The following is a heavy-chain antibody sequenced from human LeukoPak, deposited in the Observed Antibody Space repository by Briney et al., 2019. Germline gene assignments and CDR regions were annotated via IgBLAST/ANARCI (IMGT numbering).Heavy chain of an antibody. Sequence: SGGSLRLPCAASGFTFSSYAMSWVRQAPGKGLEWVSAISGSGGSTYYADSVRGRFTISRDNSKNTLYLQMNSLRAEDTAVYYCAKEGESIVGAGPDYWGQGTLVTVSS. CDR3: AKEGESIVGAGPDY. CDR2: ISGSGGST. D-gene: IGHD1-26*01. V-gene: IGHV3-23*01. CDR1: GFTFSSYA. J-gene: IGHJ4*02.